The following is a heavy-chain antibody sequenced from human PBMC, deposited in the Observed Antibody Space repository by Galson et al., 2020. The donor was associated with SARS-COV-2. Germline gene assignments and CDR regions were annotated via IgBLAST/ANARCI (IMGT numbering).Heavy chain of an antibody. Sequence: SVKVSCKASGGTFSSYAISWVRQAPGQGLEWMGGIIPIFGTANYAQKFQGRVTITADESTSTAYMELSSLRSEDMAVYYCARACDTLYYYGSGSYYTPGYYYYGMDVWGQGTTVTVS. CDR2: IIPIFGTA. J-gene: IGHJ6*02. D-gene: IGHD3-10*01. CDR3: ARACDTLYYYGSGSYYTPGYYYYGMDV. CDR1: GGTFSSYA. V-gene: IGHV1-69*13.